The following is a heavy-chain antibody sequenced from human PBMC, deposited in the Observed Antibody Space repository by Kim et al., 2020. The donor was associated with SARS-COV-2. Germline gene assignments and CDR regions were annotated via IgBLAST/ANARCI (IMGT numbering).Heavy chain of an antibody. J-gene: IGHJ6*02. CDR2: IIPIFGTA. V-gene: IGHV1-69*13. D-gene: IGHD2-15*01. CDR1: GGTFSSYA. CDR3: ARVEDCSGGSCYDYYYYGMDV. Sequence: SVKVSCKASGGTFSSYAISWVRQAPGQGLEWMGGIIPIFGTANYAQKFQGRVTITADESTSTAYMELSSLRSEDTAVYYCARVEDCSGGSCYDYYYYGMDVWGQGTTVTVSS.